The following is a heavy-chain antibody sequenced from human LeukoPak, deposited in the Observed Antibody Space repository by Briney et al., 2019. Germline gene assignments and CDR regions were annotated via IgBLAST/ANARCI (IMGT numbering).Heavy chain of an antibody. D-gene: IGHD2-2*01. CDR2: IYYSGST. V-gene: IGHV4-59*08. J-gene: IGHJ6*03. CDR1: GGSISSYY. Sequence: PSETLSLTCTVSGGSISSYYWSWIRQPPGKGLEWIGYIYYSGSTNYNPSLKSRVTISVDTSKNQFSLKLSSVTAADTAVYYCASIVVVPVGYYMDVWGKGTTVTVSS. CDR3: ASIVVVPVGYYMDV.